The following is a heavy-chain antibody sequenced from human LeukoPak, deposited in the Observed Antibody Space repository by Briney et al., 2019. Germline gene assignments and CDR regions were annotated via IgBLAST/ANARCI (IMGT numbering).Heavy chain of an antibody. CDR3: ARGGYYGILTGVFDY. D-gene: IGHD3-9*01. V-gene: IGHV1-2*02. Sequence: ASVKVSCKASGYTFTGYYMHWVRQAPGQGLEWMGWINPNSGGTNYAQKFQGRVTMTRDTSISTAYMELSRLRSDDTAVYYCARGGYYGILTGVFDYWGQGTLVTVSS. CDR1: GYTFTGYY. CDR2: INPNSGGT. J-gene: IGHJ4*02.